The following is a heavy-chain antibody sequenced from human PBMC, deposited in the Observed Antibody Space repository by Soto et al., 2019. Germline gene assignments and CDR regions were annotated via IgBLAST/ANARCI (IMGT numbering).Heavy chain of an antibody. CDR2: TRNKANSYTT. J-gene: IGHJ4*02. CDR3: ARELMTTVTYFDY. Sequence: EVHLVESGGDLVQPGGSLRLSCAASGFTFSDHYMDWVRQAPGKGLEWVGRTRNKANSYTTEYVASVKGRFTISRDDSKNSLFLQMNSLKTEDTAVYYCARELMTTVTYFDYWGQGTLVTVSS. D-gene: IGHD4-17*01. V-gene: IGHV3-72*01. CDR1: GFTFSDHY.